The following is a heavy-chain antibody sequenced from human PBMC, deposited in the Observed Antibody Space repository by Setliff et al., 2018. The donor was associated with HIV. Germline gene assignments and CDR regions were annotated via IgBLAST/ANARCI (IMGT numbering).Heavy chain of an antibody. D-gene: IGHD6-19*01. Sequence: GGSLRLSCAASGLLVSRNYINWVRQAPGNGLEWVSYISGRSSDPNYADSVKGRFTISRDNAKNSVYLQMNSLRAEDTAMYYCVRPVREPVDWGRGTLVTVSS. CDR2: ISGRSSDP. V-gene: IGHV3-11*03. CDR1: GLLVSRNY. CDR3: VRPVREPVD. J-gene: IGHJ4*02.